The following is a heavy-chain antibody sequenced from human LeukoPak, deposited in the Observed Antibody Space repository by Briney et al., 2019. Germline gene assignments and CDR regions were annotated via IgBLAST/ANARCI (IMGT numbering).Heavy chain of an antibody. V-gene: IGHV1-18*01. CDR3: ARDQGSGGYDCHRLRTVCAFDI. D-gene: IGHD5-12*01. CDR1: GYTFTSYG. CDR2: ISAYNGNT. Sequence: ASVKVSCKASGYTFTSYGISWVRQAPGQGLEWMGWISAYNGNTNYAQKLQGRVTMTTDTSTSTAYMELRSLRSDDTAVYYCARDQGSGGYDCHRLRTVCAFDIWGQGTMVTVSS. J-gene: IGHJ3*02.